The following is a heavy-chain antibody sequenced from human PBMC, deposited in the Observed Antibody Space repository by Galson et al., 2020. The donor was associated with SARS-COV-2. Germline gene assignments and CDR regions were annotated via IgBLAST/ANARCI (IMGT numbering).Heavy chain of an antibody. CDR1: GGSFSDYS. D-gene: IGHD3-10*01. Sequence: SETLSLTCAVYGGSFSDYSWTWVRQPPGKGLEWIGEISHSGITNYSPSLKSRVFMSVDTSKNQFSLKLSSVTAADTAVYYCARGGSRPIMAFDYYYFYVDVWGKGTTVTVSS. CDR2: ISHSGIT. J-gene: IGHJ6*03. CDR3: ARGGSRPIMAFDYYYFYVDV. V-gene: IGHV4-34*01.